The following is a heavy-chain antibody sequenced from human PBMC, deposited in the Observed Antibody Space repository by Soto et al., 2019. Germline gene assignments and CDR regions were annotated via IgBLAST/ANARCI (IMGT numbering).Heavy chain of an antibody. CDR1: GVTCISYA. J-gene: IGHJ4*02. CDR3: AKVPVTQQSWNWYFDY. D-gene: IGHD1-7*01. V-gene: IGHV3-23*01. CDR2: ISGSGGST. Sequence: TGGSLRLSCAASGVTCISYAMSWVRQAPGKGLEWVSAISGSGGSTYYADSVKGRFTISRDNSKNTLYLQMNSLRAEDTAVYYCAKVPVTQQSWNWYFDYWGQGTLVTVSS.